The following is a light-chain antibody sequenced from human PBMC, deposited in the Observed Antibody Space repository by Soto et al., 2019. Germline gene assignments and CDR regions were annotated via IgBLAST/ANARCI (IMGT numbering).Light chain of an antibody. V-gene: IGKV1D-12*01. CDR2: GAS. CDR1: QDIAGY. J-gene: IGKJ5*01. CDR3: QQAYSFPIT. Sequence: DIEVTQSPSSVSASVGYIVINTCLASQDIAGYLAWYQHKPGRTPELLIHGASRLQSGVPARFSGSGSGTDFTLSINSLQPEDFATYYCQQAYSFPITFGQGTRLEI.